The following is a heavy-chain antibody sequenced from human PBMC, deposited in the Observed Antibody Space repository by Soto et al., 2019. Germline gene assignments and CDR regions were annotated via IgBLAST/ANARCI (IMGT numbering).Heavy chain of an antibody. CDR3: ARDNVSGDIYYPTLDV. Sequence: ASVKVSCKASGGTFSSYAISWVRQAPGQGLGWMGGIIPIFGTANYAQKFQGRVTITADESTSTAYMELSSLRSEDTAVYYCARDNVSGDIYYPTLDVWGQGTTVTVSS. CDR1: GGTFSSYA. V-gene: IGHV1-69*13. D-gene: IGHD3-10*01. J-gene: IGHJ6*02. CDR2: IIPIFGTA.